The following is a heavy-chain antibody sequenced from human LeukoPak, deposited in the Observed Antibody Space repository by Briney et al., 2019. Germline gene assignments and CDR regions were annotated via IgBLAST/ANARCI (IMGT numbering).Heavy chain of an antibody. V-gene: IGHV1-2*02. CDR1: GYTFTGYY. CDR2: INPNSGGT. J-gene: IGHJ4*02. D-gene: IGHD6-19*01. CDR3: ARDLGYSSGWYDY. Sequence: ASVRFSCKASGYTFTGYYMHWVRQAPGQGLEWMGWINPNSGGTNYAQKFQGRVTMTRDTSISTAYMELSRLRSDDTAVYYCARDLGYSSGWYDYWGQGTLVTVSS.